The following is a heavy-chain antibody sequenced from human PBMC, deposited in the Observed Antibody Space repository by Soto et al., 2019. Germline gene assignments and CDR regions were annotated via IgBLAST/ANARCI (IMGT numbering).Heavy chain of an antibody. D-gene: IGHD3-3*01. V-gene: IGHV4-31*03. CDR2: IYYSGST. CDR1: GGAINSGGYY. J-gene: IGHJ4*02. Sequence: SETLSLTCTVSGGAINSGGYYWSWIRQHPGKGLEWTGYIYYSGSTYYNPSLKSRVTISIDTSKNQFSLKLSSVTAADTAVYYCARAQTIFGIIAVFDYWGQGTLVTVSS. CDR3: ARAQTIFGIIAVFDY.